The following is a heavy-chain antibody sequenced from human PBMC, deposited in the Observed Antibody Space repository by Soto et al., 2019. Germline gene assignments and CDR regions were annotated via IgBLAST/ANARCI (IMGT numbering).Heavy chain of an antibody. CDR3: TATIFGVVINYYYGMDV. D-gene: IGHD3-3*01. V-gene: IGHV3-15*07. Sequence: GGSLRLSCAASGFTFSNAWMNWVRQAPGKGLEWVGRIKSKTDGGTTDYAAPVKGRFTISRDDSKNTLYLQMNSLKTEDTAVYYCTATIFGVVINYYYGMDVWGQGTTVTVSS. CDR2: IKSKTDGGTT. J-gene: IGHJ6*02. CDR1: GFTFSNAW.